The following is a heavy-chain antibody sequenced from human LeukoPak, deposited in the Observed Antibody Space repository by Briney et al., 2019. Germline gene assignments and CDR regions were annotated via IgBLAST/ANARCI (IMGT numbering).Heavy chain of an antibody. CDR1: GFTFSSYE. D-gene: IGHD6-19*01. V-gene: IGHV3-48*03. Sequence: SGGSLRLSCAASGFTFSSYEMNWVRQAPGNGLEWVSYISGSGSTTHYANSVKGRFTISRDNAKNSLYLQMNSLRAEDTAVYYCARDLGGWYRWFDPWGQGTLVTVSS. J-gene: IGHJ5*02. CDR3: ARDLGGWYRWFDP. CDR2: ISGSGSTT.